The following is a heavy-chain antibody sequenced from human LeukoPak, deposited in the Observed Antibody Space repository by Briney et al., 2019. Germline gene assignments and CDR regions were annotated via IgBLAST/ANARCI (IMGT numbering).Heavy chain of an antibody. D-gene: IGHD3-10*01. CDR2: INHSGST. V-gene: IGHV4-34*01. CDR3: ARGSWATGSEFDY. J-gene: IGHJ4*02. CDR1: GGSFSGYY. Sequence: SETLSLTCAVYGGSFSGYYWSWIRQPPGKGLEWIGEINHSGSTNYNPSLKSRVTISVDTSKNQFSLKLSSVTAADTAMYYCARGSWATGSEFDYWGQGTLVTVSS.